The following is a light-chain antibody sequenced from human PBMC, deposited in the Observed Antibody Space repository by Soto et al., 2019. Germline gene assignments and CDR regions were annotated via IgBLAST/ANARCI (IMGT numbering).Light chain of an antibody. V-gene: IGLV2-14*03. CDR2: DVS. Sequence: QSALTQPASVSGSPGQSITISCTGTSSDVGGYNYVSWYQLHPGKAPKLMIYDVSNRPSGVSNRFSGSKSGNTASLIISGLQAEDEADYYCSSYTSSSTQVFGGGTQLTVL. J-gene: IGLJ2*01. CDR1: SSDVGGYNY. CDR3: SSYTSSSTQV.